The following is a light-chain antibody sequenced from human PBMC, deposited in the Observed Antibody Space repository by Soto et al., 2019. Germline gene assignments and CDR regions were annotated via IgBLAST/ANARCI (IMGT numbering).Light chain of an antibody. CDR3: QQGYTSAIT. V-gene: IGKV1-12*01. CDR1: EDISTW. Sequence: DIQMTQSPSSVSASVGDRVTITCRSSEDISTWLAWYQQKPGKAPKFLIYAASNLQSGVPSRFSGSGSGTDFTLTVNSLQPEDFATYYCQQGYTSAITFGQGTRLEIK. J-gene: IGKJ5*01. CDR2: AAS.